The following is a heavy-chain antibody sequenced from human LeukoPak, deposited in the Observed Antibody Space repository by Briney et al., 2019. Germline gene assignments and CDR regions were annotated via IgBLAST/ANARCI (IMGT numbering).Heavy chain of an antibody. V-gene: IGHV4-34*01. CDR3: ARGYSSSWYNWFDP. CDR2: INHSGST. Sequence: SEALSLTCAVYGGSFSGYYWGWIRQPPGKGLEWIGEINHSGSTNYNPSLKSRVTISVDTSKNQFSLKLSSVTAADTAVYYCARGYSSSWYNWFDPWGQGTLVTVSS. D-gene: IGHD6-13*01. J-gene: IGHJ5*02. CDR1: GGSFSGYY.